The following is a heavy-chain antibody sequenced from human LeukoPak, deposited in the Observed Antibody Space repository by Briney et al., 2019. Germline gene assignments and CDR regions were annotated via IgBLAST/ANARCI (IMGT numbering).Heavy chain of an antibody. V-gene: IGHV3-30-3*01. Sequence: GGSLRLSCAASGFTFSSYAMHWVRQAPGKGLEWVAVISYDGSNKYYADSVKGRFTISRDNSKNTPYLQMNSLRAEDTAVYYCARDEVGAFDYWGQGTLVTVSS. CDR3: ARDEVGAFDY. CDR2: ISYDGSNK. J-gene: IGHJ4*02. D-gene: IGHD1-26*01. CDR1: GFTFSSYA.